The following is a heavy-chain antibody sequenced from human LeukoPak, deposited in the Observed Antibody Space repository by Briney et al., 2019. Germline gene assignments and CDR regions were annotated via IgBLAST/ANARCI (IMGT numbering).Heavy chain of an antibody. J-gene: IGHJ3*02. V-gene: IGHV4-34*08. CDR2: ITLSGST. Sequence: GSLRLSCAASGFTFSSYWMHWVRQPPGKGLEWIGEITLSGSTNYNPSLKSRVSISVDTSKNQFSLKLSSVTAADTAVYYCAASWVYSEDYRDGFDIWGQGTMVTVSS. D-gene: IGHD1-26*01. CDR3: AASWVYSEDYRDGFDI. CDR1: GFTFSSYW.